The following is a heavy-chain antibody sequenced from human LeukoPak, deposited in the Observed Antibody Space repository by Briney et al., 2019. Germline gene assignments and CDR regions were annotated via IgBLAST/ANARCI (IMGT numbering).Heavy chain of an antibody. J-gene: IGHJ4*02. CDR2: INSDGSST. CDR1: GFTFSTYW. V-gene: IGHV3-74*01. CDR3: ARGGSFNYFDY. Sequence: PGGSLRLSCAASGFTFSTYWMHWVRQAPGKGLVWVSRINSDGSSTSYADSVKGRFTISRDNAKNTLYLQMNSLRAEDTAVYYCARGGSFNYFDYWGQGSLVTVSS. D-gene: IGHD3-10*01.